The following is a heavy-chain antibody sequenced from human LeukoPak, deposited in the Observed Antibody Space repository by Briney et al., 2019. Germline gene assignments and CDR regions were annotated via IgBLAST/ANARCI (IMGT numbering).Heavy chain of an antibody. CDR2: INPNTGAT. CDR3: ASYPRYSSSPPFDY. V-gene: IGHV1-2*02. J-gene: IGHJ4*02. D-gene: IGHD6-6*01. CDR1: GYTFTCQD. Sequence: ASVKVSCKASGYTFTCQDMHWVRQAPGQGFEWMGWINPNTGATKYAQKFQGRVTMTRDTTINTAYMELTSLTSDDTAVYYCASYPRYSSSPPFDYWGQGTMVTVSS.